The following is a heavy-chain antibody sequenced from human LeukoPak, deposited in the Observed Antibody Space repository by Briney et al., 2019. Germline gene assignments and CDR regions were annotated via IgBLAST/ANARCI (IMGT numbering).Heavy chain of an antibody. V-gene: IGHV1-58*01. CDR1: GFTFTSSA. CDR3: ARASLGTVVTPNGYFDY. D-gene: IGHD4-23*01. J-gene: IGHJ4*02. Sequence: SVKVSCKASGFTFTSSAVQWVRQARGQRLEWIGWIVVGSGNTNYAQKFQERVTITRDMSTSTAYMELSSLRSEDTAVYYCARASLGTVVTPNGYFDYWGQGTLVTVSS. CDR2: IVVGSGNT.